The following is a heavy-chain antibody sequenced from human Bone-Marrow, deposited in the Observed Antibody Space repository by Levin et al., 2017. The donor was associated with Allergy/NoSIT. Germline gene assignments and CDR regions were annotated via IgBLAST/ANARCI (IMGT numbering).Heavy chain of an antibody. V-gene: IGHV3-23*01. D-gene: IGHD1/OR15-1a*01. CDR1: GFMFSSYG. CDR3: ERTSSQEIYFYYGMDV. J-gene: IGHJ6*02. CDR2: LSGSGSST. Sequence: GGSLRLSCAASGFMFSSYGMNWVRQSPGKGLEWVSSLSGSGSSTYYADSVNGRFSISRDNSEHMLVLQMNNLRAEDTAIYYCERTSSQEIYFYYGMDVWGQGTTVTVSS.